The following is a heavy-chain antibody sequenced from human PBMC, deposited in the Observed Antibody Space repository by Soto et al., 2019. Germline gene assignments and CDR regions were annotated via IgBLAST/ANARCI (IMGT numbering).Heavy chain of an antibody. J-gene: IGHJ6*02. CDR2: IWYDGSNK. D-gene: IGHD5-18*01. Sequence: QVQLVESGGGVVQPGRSLRLSCAASGFTFSSYGMHWVRQAPGKGLEWVAVIWYDGSNKYYADSVKGRFTISRDNSKNTLYLQMNSLRAEDTAVYYCARVDTRGWVYYYYYGMGVWGQGATVTVSS. CDR3: ARVDTRGWVYYYYYGMGV. CDR1: GFTFSSYG. V-gene: IGHV3-33*01.